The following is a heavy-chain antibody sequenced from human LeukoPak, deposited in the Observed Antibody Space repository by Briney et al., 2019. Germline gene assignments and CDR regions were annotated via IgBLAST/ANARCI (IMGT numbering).Heavy chain of an antibody. CDR2: IYYGGST. Sequence: SETLSLTCTVSGGSISSYYWSWIRQPPGKGLEWIGYIYYGGSTNYNPSLKSRVTISVDTSKNQFSLKLSSVTAADTAVYYCARLWVDTAMTDAFDIWGQGTMVTASS. V-gene: IGHV4-59*08. CDR1: GGSISSYY. J-gene: IGHJ3*02. CDR3: ARLWVDTAMTDAFDI. D-gene: IGHD5-18*01.